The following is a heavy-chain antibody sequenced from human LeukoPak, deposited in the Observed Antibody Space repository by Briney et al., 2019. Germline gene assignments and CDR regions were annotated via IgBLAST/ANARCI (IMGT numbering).Heavy chain of an antibody. CDR1: GFTFSSYA. V-gene: IGHV3-23*01. D-gene: IGHD7-27*01. CDR3: AKATGDGGTFHY. CDR2: LRGNGDT. J-gene: IGHJ4*02. Sequence: GGSLTLSCAASGFTFSSYAMSWVREAPARGLEWVSSLRGNGDTFYADSVKGRFTLSRDDSRNTVYLQLNNLRVEDTAVYYCAKATGDGGTFHYWGQGTLVTVSS.